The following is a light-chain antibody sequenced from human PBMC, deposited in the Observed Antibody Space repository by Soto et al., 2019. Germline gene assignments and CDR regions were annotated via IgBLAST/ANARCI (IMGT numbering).Light chain of an antibody. J-gene: IGKJ2*01. CDR3: QHYNNRPPYT. V-gene: IGKV3-15*01. CDR2: DTF. Sequence: EVVMTQSPATLSVSPGERAILSCRASQSVSSNLAWYQQKPGQPPRLLVYDTFTRATGIPARFSSSGSETEFTLTISSLQAEDFAVYYCQHYNNRPPYTFGQGTKLEIK. CDR1: QSVSSN.